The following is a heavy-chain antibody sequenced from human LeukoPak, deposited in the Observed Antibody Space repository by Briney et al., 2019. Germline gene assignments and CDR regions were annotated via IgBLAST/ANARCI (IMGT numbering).Heavy chain of an antibody. V-gene: IGHV3-21*01. CDR3: ARETSYGEILTGYSSFDY. Sequence: PGGSLRLSCAASGFTFSTYYMNWVRQAPGKGLEWVSFITGSSSYIYYTDSVKGRFTISRDNAKNSLFLQMNSLRVEDTAVYYCARETSYGEILTGYSSFDYWGQGTVVTVSS. CDR2: ITGSSSYI. CDR1: GFTFSTYY. J-gene: IGHJ4*02. D-gene: IGHD3-9*01.